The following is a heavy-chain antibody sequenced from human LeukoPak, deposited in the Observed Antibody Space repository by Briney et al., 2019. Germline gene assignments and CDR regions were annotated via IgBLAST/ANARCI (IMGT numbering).Heavy chain of an antibody. V-gene: IGHV3-48*02. Sequence: GGSPRLSCAASGFTFSSYGMNWVRQAPGKGLEWVSYISTSSRIIYYADSVKGRFTISRDTAKSSLYLQMTSLRDDDTAVYYCARGGYIDYWGQGTLVTVSS. CDR1: GFTFSSYG. D-gene: IGHD5-12*01. J-gene: IGHJ4*02. CDR2: ISTSSRII. CDR3: ARGGYIDY.